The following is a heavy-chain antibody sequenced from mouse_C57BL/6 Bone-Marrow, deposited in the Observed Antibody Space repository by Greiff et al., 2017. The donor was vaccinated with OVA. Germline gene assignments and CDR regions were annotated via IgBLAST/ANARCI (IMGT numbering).Heavy chain of an antibody. CDR3: ARVTGVVPTRCRAGYAMDD. V-gene: IGHV1-55*01. J-gene: IGHJ4*01. Sequence: QVQLQQPGAELVKPGASVKMSCKASGYTFTSYWITWVKQRPGQGLEWIGDIYPGSGSTNYNEKFKSKATLTVDTSSSTAYMQLSSLTSEDSAVYYCARVTGVVPTRCRAGYAMDDWGQGTSVTVSS. CDR1: GYTFTSYW. CDR2: IYPGSGST. D-gene: IGHD4-1*01.